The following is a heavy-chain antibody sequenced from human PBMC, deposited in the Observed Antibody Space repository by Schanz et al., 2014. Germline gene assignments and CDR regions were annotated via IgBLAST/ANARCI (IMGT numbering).Heavy chain of an antibody. J-gene: IGHJ2*01. V-gene: IGHV3-48*01. CDR2: ISGSSRTI. CDR1: GFGFSSYS. CDR3: AKDAPYPFDL. Sequence: EVQLVESGGGLIQPGGSLRLSCAASGFGFSSYSMNWVRQAPGKGLEWVSYISGSSRTIYYADSVKGRFTISRDNSKNTLYLQMNSLRAEDTAIYYCAKDAPYPFDLWGRGTLITVSS.